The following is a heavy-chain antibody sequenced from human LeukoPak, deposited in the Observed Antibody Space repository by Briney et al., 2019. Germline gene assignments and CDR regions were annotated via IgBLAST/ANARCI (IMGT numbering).Heavy chain of an antibody. Sequence: SETLSLTCTVSGGSISSYFWSWIRQPPGKGLEWIGYIYYSGSTYYNPSLKSRVTISVDTSKNQFSLKLSSVTAADTAVYYCARDHDYVWGSYRIDWGQGTLVTVSS. CDR2: IYYSGST. D-gene: IGHD3-16*02. CDR1: GGSISSYF. J-gene: IGHJ4*02. V-gene: IGHV4-59*12. CDR3: ARDHDYVWGSYRID.